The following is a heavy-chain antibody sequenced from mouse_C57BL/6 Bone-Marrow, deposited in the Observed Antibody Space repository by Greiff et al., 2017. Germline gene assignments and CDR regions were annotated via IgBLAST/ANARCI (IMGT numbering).Heavy chain of an antibody. CDR3: ACYVRDVAY. CDR1: GYTFTSYW. J-gene: IGHJ3*01. D-gene: IGHD2-12*01. V-gene: IGHV1-69*01. CDR2: LDPSDSYT. Sequence: QVQLQQPGAELVMPGASVKLSCKASGYTFTSYWMHWVKQRPGQGLEWIGELDPSDSYTNYNQKFKGKSTLTVDKSSSTAYMQLSSLTSEDSAVYFCACYVRDVAYWGQGTLVTVSA.